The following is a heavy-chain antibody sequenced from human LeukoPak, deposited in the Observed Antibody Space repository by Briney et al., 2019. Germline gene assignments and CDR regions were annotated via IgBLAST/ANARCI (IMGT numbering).Heavy chain of an antibody. D-gene: IGHD2-2*01. CDR2: ISYDGSNK. J-gene: IGHJ4*02. CDR1: GFNFNTHA. CDR3: ARGGTGSCYSFTDY. V-gene: IGHV3-30-3*01. Sequence: GGSLILSCAASGFNFNTHALHWVRQAPGKGLEWVAVISYDGSNKYYADSVKGRFTISRDISNSTLYLQMNSLRPEDTALYYCARGGTGSCYSFTDYWGQGALVTVSS.